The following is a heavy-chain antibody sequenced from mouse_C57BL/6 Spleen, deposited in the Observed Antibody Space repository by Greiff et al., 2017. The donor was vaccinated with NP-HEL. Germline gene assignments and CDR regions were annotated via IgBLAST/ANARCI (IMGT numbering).Heavy chain of an antibody. J-gene: IGHJ2*01. CDR1: GFTFSSYA. CDR2: ISDGGSYT. D-gene: IGHD3-2*02. V-gene: IGHV5-4*01. Sequence: EVQVVESGGGLVKPGGSLKLSCAASGFTFSSYAMSWVRQTPEKRLEWVATISDGGSYTYYPDNVKGRFTISRDNAKNNLYLQMSHLKSEDTAMYYCARGNSSGYNFDYWGQGTTLTVSS. CDR3: ARGNSSGYNFDY.